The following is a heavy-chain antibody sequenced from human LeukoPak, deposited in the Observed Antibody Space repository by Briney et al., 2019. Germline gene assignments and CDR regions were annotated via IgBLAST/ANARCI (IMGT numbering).Heavy chain of an antibody. CDR3: ARGRSLVVTMRVGVNYFDY. Sequence: ASVKVSCKASGYTFTSSYMHWVRQAPGQGLEWMGIITPSGGSTSYVQKFQGRVTMTRDTPTSAVYMELSSLRSVDTAVYYCARGRSLVVTMRVGVNYFDYWVQGTLVTVSS. V-gene: IGHV1-46*01. D-gene: IGHD3-22*01. CDR2: ITPSGGST. J-gene: IGHJ4*02. CDR1: GYTFTSSY.